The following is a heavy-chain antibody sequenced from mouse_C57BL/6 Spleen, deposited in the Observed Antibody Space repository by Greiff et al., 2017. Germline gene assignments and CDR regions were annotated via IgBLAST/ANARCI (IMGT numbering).Heavy chain of an antibody. CDR1: GYTFTSYW. D-gene: IGHD4-1*01. J-gene: IGHJ3*01. CDR3: ARSQLTGTVSFAY. CDR2: IDPSDSET. Sequence: QVQLQQPGAELVRPGSSVKLSCKASGYTFTSYWMHWVKQRPIQGLEWIGNIDPSDSETHYNQKFKDKATLTVDKSSSADYIQLGNLTSEDSAVYYCARSQLTGTVSFAYWGQGTLVTVSA. V-gene: IGHV1-52*01.